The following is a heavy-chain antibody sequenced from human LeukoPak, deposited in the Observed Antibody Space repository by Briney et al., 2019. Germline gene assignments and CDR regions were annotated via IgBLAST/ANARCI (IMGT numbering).Heavy chain of an antibody. CDR1: GGSISTNTYS. V-gene: IGHV4-39*01. D-gene: IGHD3-22*01. J-gene: IGHJ4*02. CDR2: IYYSGST. Sequence: SETLSLTCTVSGGSISTNTYSWGWIRQPPGKGLEWIGSIYYSGSTYYNPSLKSRVTISVDTSKNQFSLKLSSVTAADAAVYYCASNYYYDSSGYDFDYWGQGTQVTVSS. CDR3: ASNYYYDSSGYDFDY.